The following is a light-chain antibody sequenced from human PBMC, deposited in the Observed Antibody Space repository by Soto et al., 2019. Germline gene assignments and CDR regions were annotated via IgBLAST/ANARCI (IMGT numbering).Light chain of an antibody. CDR2: KAS. Sequence: DIQMTQSPSTLSGSVGDRVTITCRASQTIISWLAWYQQKPGKALKLLIYKASTLKSGVPSRFSGSGSGTEFTLTISSLQPDDFATYYCQHYNSYSEAFGQGTKVDIK. V-gene: IGKV1-5*03. J-gene: IGKJ1*01. CDR1: QTIISW. CDR3: QHYNSYSEA.